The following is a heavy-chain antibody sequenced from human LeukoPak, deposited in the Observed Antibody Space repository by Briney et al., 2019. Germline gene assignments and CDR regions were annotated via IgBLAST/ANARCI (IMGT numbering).Heavy chain of an antibody. J-gene: IGHJ4*02. CDR3: AREEYSSSSGDY. Sequence: GGSLRLSCAASGFTFSSYGMHWVRQAPGKGLEWVSSISSSSSYIYYADSVKGRFTISRDNAKNSLYLQMNSLRAEDTAVYYCAREEYSSSSGDYWGQGTLVTVSS. CDR1: GFTFSSYG. D-gene: IGHD6-6*01. V-gene: IGHV3-21*01. CDR2: ISSSSSYI.